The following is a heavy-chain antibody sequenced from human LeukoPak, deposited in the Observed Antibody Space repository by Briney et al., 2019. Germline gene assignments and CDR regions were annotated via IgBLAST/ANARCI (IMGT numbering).Heavy chain of an antibody. J-gene: IGHJ4*02. D-gene: IGHD3-10*01. V-gene: IGHV3-48*04. CDR3: AREMSGSYFDY. CDR1: GFTFSSYS. Sequence: GGSLRLSCAASGFTFSSYSMNWIRQAPGKGLEWVSYISSSGSTIYYADSVKGRFTISRDNAKNSLYLQMNSLRAEDTAVYYCAREMSGSYFDYWGQGTLVTVSS. CDR2: ISSSGSTI.